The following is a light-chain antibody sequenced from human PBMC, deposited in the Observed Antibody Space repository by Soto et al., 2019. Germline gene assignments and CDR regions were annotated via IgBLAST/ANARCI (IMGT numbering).Light chain of an antibody. CDR3: QQLSRYPLT. J-gene: IGKJ4*01. CDR1: QSITTW. Sequence: DIQMTQSPSTLSSSVGDRVIITCRASQSITTWLAWYQQKPGKAPKLLIYDASSLESGVPSRFSGSGSETEFSLTIRALQPEDFATYYCQQLSRYPLTFGGGTKVDIK. CDR2: DAS. V-gene: IGKV1-5*01.